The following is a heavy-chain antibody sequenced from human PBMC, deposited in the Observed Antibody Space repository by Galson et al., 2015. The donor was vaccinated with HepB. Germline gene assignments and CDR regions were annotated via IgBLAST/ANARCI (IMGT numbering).Heavy chain of an antibody. D-gene: IGHD6-13*01. CDR2: INAGNGNT. CDR3: ARDPGYSSSWYYYDH. CDR1: GYTFTDHV. J-gene: IGHJ4*02. V-gene: IGHV1-3*01. Sequence: SVKVSCKASGYTFTDHVIHWVRQAPGQRLEWMGWINAGNGNTKYSQIFQDRVTISRDTPASMVYMELTSLTSEDTAVYYCARDPGYSSSWYYYDHWGQGTLVTVSS.